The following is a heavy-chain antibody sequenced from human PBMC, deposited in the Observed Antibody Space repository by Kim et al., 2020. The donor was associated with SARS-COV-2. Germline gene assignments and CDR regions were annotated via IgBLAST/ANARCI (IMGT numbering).Heavy chain of an antibody. CDR2: GST. CDR3: ARVTAGLGD. J-gene: IGHJ4*02. Sequence: GSTNYHPSLKSRVTISVDKSKNQFSLKLSSVTAADTAVYYCARVTAGLGDWGQGTLVTVSS. V-gene: IGHV4-4*02. D-gene: IGHD6-13*01.